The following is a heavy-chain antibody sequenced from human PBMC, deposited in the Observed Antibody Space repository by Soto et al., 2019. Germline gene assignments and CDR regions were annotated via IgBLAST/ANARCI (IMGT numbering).Heavy chain of an antibody. D-gene: IGHD2-2*01. CDR2: ISSSGSTI. J-gene: IGHJ6*02. Sequence: GGSLRLSCAASGFTFSSYEMNWVRQAPGKGLGWVSYISSSGSTIYYADSVKGRFTISRDNAKNSLYLQMNSLRAEDTAVYYCARDRIVVVPAARYYYGMDVWGQGTTVTVSS. CDR3: ARDRIVVVPAARYYYGMDV. CDR1: GFTFSSYE. V-gene: IGHV3-48*03.